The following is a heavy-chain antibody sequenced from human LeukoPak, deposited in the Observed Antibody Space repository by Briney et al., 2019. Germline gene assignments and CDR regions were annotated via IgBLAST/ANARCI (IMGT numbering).Heavy chain of an antibody. J-gene: IGHJ4*02. D-gene: IGHD3-10*01. V-gene: IGHV3-23*01. CDR2: IGGSGVST. CDR3: ARARRGSSFYFDY. Sequence: GGSLRLSCAAAGFTFSTYGMTWVRQAPGKGLEWVSAIGGSGVSTYYADSVKGRFTISRDNAKNSLYLQMNSLRAEDTAFYYCARARRGSSFYFDYWGQGTLVTVSS. CDR1: GFTFSTYG.